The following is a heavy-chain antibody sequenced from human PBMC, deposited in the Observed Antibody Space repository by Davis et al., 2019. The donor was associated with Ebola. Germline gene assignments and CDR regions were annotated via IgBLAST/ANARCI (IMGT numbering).Heavy chain of an antibody. Sequence: GEFLKISCAASGFTFSGSAMHWVRQASGKGLEWVGRIRSKANSYATAYAASVKGRFTISRDDSKNTAYLQMNSLKTEDTAVYYCARGYGVAGWGWYFDLWGRGTLVTVSS. V-gene: IGHV3-73*01. J-gene: IGHJ2*01. CDR3: ARGYGVAGWGWYFDL. D-gene: IGHD6-19*01. CDR1: GFTFSGSA. CDR2: IRSKANSYAT.